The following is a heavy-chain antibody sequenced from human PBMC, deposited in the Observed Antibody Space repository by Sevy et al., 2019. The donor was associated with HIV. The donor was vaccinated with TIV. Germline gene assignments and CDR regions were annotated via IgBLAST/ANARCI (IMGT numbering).Heavy chain of an antibody. Sequence: GGSLRLSCITSGFRFSDYALTWLRQAPGKGLEWVGFIRSKTFGGTTEYAASVKGRFTISRDESESIAYLEMNSLKTEDTAIYYCTRLRGTISAYYYFGMDVWGQGATVTVSS. J-gene: IGHJ6*02. CDR3: TRLRGTISAYYYFGMDV. CDR2: IRSKTFGGTT. V-gene: IGHV3-49*03. CDR1: GFRFSDYA. D-gene: IGHD3-9*01.